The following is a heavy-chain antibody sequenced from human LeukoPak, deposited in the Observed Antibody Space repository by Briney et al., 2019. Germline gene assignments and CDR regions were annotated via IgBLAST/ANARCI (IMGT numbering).Heavy chain of an antibody. CDR2: IKQDGSEK. D-gene: IGHD6-19*01. J-gene: IGHJ4*02. Sequence: GGSLRLSCAASGFTFSSYWMSWVRQAPGKGLEWVANIKQDGSEKYYVDSVKGRFTISRDNSKNTLYLQMNSLRAEDTAVYYCAKTYSSGWYFDYWGQGTLVTVSS. V-gene: IGHV3-7*01. CDR3: AKTYSSGWYFDY. CDR1: GFTFSSYW.